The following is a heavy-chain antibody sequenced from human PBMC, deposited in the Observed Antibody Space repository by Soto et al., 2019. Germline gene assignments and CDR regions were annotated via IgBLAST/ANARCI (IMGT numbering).Heavy chain of an antibody. J-gene: IGHJ4*02. Sequence: QITLKESGPTLVRPTQTLTLTCTFSGFSLRSDGVGVHWIRQPPGKALEWLALVYWDDDKRYSHSLRSRLTITGATSRNQVVLTMTNVAPVDTATYYCAARAADYGDFFDSWGQGTLVTVSS. CDR1: GFSLRSDGVG. V-gene: IGHV2-5*02. CDR3: AARAADYGDFFDS. D-gene: IGHD4-17*01. CDR2: VYWDDDK.